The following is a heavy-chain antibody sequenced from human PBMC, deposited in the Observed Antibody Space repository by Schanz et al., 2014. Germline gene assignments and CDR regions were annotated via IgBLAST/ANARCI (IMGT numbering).Heavy chain of an antibody. J-gene: IGHJ3*02. D-gene: IGHD3-10*01. CDR1: GFSVGNKY. CDR3: AKGRFGELSAFDI. V-gene: IGHV3-23*04. Sequence: EVQLVESGGGLVQPGGSLRLSCAASGFSVGNKYMNWVRQAPGKGLEWVSSISSGGGSTYYADSVKGRFTISRDNSKNTLYLQMNSLRAEDTAVYYCAKGRFGELSAFDIWGQGTRVTVSS. CDR2: ISSGGGST.